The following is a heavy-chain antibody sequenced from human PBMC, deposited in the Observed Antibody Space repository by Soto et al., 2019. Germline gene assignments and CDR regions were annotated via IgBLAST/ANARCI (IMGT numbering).Heavy chain of an antibody. D-gene: IGHD6-13*01. CDR2: ISGSGRYT. J-gene: IGHJ6*02. CDR3: AKDPPSERMQPDYGMDV. V-gene: IGHV3-23*01. Sequence: GGSLRLSCEASGFTFKNYWMHWFRQAPGKGLEWLSLISGSGRYTDYADSVKGRFTISRDNSKNTLYLQMNSLRVEDTAVYYCAKDPPSERMQPDYGMDVWGQGTTVTVSS. CDR1: GFTFKNYW.